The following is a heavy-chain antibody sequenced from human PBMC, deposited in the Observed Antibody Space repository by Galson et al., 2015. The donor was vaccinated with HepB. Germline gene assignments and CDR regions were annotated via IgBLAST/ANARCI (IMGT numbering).Heavy chain of an antibody. Sequence: SLRLSCAASGFTFSDYYMSWIRQAPGKGLEWASYISSSSSYTNYADSVKGRFTISRDNAKNSLYLQMNSLRAEDTAVYYCARDRYTIFGGSYYMDVWGKGTTVTVSS. J-gene: IGHJ6*03. CDR2: ISSSSSYT. CDR1: GFTFSDYY. V-gene: IGHV3-11*06. CDR3: ARDRYTIFGGSYYMDV. D-gene: IGHD3-3*01.